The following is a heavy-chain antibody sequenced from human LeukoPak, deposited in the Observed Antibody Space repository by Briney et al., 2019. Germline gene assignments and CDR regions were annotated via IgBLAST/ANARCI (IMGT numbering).Heavy chain of an antibody. V-gene: IGHV3-23*01. J-gene: IGHJ4*02. CDR1: GFTFNRFV. D-gene: IGHD3-9*01. Sequence: GGSLRLSCAASGFTFNRFVMNWVRQAPGKGLEWVSAISVTGDRTYYADSVKGRFTISRDNAKNTLYLQMNSLRAEDTAVYFCAIPLHDHDIYDSWGQGTLVTVSS. CDR3: AIPLHDHDIYDS. CDR2: ISVTGDRT.